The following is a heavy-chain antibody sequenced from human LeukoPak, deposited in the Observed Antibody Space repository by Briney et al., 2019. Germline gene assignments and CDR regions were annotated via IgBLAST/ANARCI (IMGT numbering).Heavy chain of an antibody. V-gene: IGHV4-59*01. J-gene: IGHJ2*01. CDR1: GGSISTYY. D-gene: IGHD6-13*01. CDR3: ARVDPRYSSSWYVSWYFDL. Sequence: SETLSLTCTVSGGSISTYYWSWIRQPPGKGLEWIGYIYYSGSTNYNPSLKSRVTISVDTSKNQFSLKLSSVTAADTAVYYCARVDPRYSSSWYVSWYFDLWGRGTLVTVSS. CDR2: IYYSGST.